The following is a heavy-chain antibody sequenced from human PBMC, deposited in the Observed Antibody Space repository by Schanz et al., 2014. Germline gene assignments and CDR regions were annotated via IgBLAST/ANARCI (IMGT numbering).Heavy chain of an antibody. Sequence: EVQLVESGGGLIQPGGSLRLSCAASGFGFSSYSMNWVRQAPGKGLEWVSAISASGGTTYYADSVKGRFTISRDNSKNTLYLQMNSLRAEDTAVYYCAKTPREYCNYDNCPNWFDSGGQGTLVTVSS. CDR1: GFGFSSYS. CDR2: ISASGGTT. J-gene: IGHJ5*01. V-gene: IGHV3-23*04. CDR3: AKTPREYCNYDNCPNWFDS. D-gene: IGHD2-15*01.